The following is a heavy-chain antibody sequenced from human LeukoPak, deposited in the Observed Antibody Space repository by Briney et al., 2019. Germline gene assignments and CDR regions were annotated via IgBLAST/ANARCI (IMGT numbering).Heavy chain of an antibody. CDR2: INPSDGST. CDR3: ATGHGILTGYYF. D-gene: IGHD3-9*01. V-gene: IGHV1-46*01. J-gene: IGHJ4*02. Sequence: ASVKVSCKASGYTFTSYYMHWVRQAPGQGLEWMGIINPSDGSTSYAQKFQGRVTMTEDTSTDTAYMELSSLRSEDTAVYYCATGHGILTGYYFWGQGTLVTVSS. CDR1: GYTFTSYY.